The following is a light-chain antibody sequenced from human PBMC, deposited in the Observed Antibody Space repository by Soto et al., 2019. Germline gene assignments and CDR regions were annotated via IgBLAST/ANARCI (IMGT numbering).Light chain of an antibody. J-gene: IGKJ1*01. CDR1: QSISSW. CDR2: DAS. CDR3: QQYNSYWGT. Sequence: DIQMTQSPSTLCASVGDRVTITCRASQSISSWLAWYQQKPGKAPKLLIYDASSLESGVPSRFSGSGSGTEFTLTISSLQPDDFATYYCQQYNSYWGTFGQGTKVDI. V-gene: IGKV1-5*01.